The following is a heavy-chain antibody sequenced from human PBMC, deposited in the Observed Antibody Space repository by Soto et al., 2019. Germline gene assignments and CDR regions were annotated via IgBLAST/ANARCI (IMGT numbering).Heavy chain of an antibody. CDR2: LVVGTGNT. CDR1: GGTFGSHG. V-gene: IGHV1-58*02. CDR3: ATGAYCSGGSCSDYYYYYYGMDL. J-gene: IGHJ6*02. Sequence: VASVKVSCKASGGTFGSHGIAWVRQAPGQGLEWIGWLVVGTGNTNYAQKFQQRVTISSDRSTNTVSMELSSLTSEDTAVYYCATGAYCSGGSCSDYYYYYYGMDLWGQGTTVTVSS. D-gene: IGHD2-15*01.